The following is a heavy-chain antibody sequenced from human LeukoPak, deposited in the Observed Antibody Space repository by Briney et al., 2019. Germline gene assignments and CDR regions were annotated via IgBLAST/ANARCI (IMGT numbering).Heavy chain of an antibody. V-gene: IGHV3-21*01. Sequence: GGSLRLSCAASGFTFSSYSMNWVRQAPGKGLEWVSSISSSSSYIYYADSVKGRFTISIDNAKNSLYLQMNSLRAEDTAVYYCARDVGYDYVWGSYRPYYFDYWGQGTLVTVSS. CDR3: ARDVGYDYVWGSYRPYYFDY. D-gene: IGHD3-16*02. CDR2: ISSSSSYI. CDR1: GFTFSSYS. J-gene: IGHJ4*02.